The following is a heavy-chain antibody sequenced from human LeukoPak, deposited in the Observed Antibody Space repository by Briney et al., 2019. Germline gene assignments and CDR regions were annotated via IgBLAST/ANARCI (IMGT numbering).Heavy chain of an antibody. CDR3: ARGWYSGGSCYGDFDY. CDR2: MNPNSGNT. J-gene: IGHJ4*02. CDR1: GYTFTSYD. Sequence: ASVKVSCKASGYTFTSYDINWVRQATGQGLEWMGWMNPNSGNTGYAQKFQGRVTMTRNTSISTAYMELSSLRSEDTAVYYCARGWYSGGSCYGDFDYWGQGTLVTVSS. V-gene: IGHV1-8*01. D-gene: IGHD2-15*01.